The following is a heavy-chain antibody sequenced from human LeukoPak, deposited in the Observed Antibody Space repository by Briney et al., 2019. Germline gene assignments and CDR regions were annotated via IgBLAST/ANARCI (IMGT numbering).Heavy chain of an antibody. Sequence: ASVKVSCKASGYTFTSYGIGWVRQAPGQGLEWMGWISAYNGNTNYAQKLQDRVTMTSDTSTSTVYMELNSLRSEDTAVYYCARLIGDYYDNSRSSYWHGHLDYWGQGALVTVSS. CDR2: ISAYNGNT. V-gene: IGHV1-18*01. J-gene: IGHJ4*02. D-gene: IGHD3-22*01. CDR3: ARLIGDYYDNSRSSYWHGHLDY. CDR1: GYTFTSYG.